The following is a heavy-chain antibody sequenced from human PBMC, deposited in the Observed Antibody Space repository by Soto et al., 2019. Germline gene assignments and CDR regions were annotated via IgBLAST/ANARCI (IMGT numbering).Heavy chain of an antibody. CDR2: IYYNGNT. CDR1: GGSISSDY. V-gene: IGHV4-59*01. J-gene: IGHJ4*02. CDR3: ARLAYTSGFTFDY. D-gene: IGHD5-18*01. Sequence: LSLTCTVSGGSISSDYWTWIRQPPGERLEWIGYIYYNGNTNYNSSLKSRVTISIDTSKNQFSLKLNSVTAADTAVYFCARLAYTSGFTFDYWGRGTLVTVSS.